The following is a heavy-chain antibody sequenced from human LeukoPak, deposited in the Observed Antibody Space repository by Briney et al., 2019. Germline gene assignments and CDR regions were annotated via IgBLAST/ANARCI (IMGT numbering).Heavy chain of an antibody. CDR1: GYTFTSYY. CDR2: INPNSGGT. J-gene: IGHJ6*02. CDR3: AREGSEGYYYYYGMDV. V-gene: IGHV1-2*06. Sequence: ASVKVSCKASGYTFTSYYMHWVRQAPGQGLEWMGRINPNSGGTNYAQKFQGRVTMTRDTSISTAYMELSRLRSDDTAVYYCAREGSEGYYYYYGMDVWGQGTTVTVSS.